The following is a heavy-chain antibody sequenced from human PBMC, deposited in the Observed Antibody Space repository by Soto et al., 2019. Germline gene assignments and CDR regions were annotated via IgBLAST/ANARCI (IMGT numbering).Heavy chain of an antibody. CDR3: TRDRGVFDFWSGTYYYYGMDV. J-gene: IGHJ6*02. CDR1: GFTFGDYA. V-gene: IGHV3-49*04. Sequence: GGSLRLSCTASGFTFGDYAMSWVRQAPGKGLEWVGFIRSKAYGGTTEYAASVKGRFTISRDDSKSIAYLRMNSLKTEDTAVYYCTRDRGVFDFWSGTYYYYGMDVWGQGTTVTVSS. D-gene: IGHD3-3*01. CDR2: IRSKAYGGTT.